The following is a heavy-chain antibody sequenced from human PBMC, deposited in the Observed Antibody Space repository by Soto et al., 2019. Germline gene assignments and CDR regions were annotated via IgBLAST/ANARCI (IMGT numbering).Heavy chain of an antibody. Sequence: GGSLRLSCAASGFTFNTYHMHWVRQAPGKGLEWVSLIWNDGSNKWYADSVKGRFTISGDNSKNTLYLQMNTLRVEDTAVYYCARIGTWAQNFDYWGQGTLVTVSS. D-gene: IGHD7-27*01. CDR3: ARIGTWAQNFDY. CDR1: GFTFNTYH. CDR2: IWNDGSNK. V-gene: IGHV3-33*01. J-gene: IGHJ4*02.